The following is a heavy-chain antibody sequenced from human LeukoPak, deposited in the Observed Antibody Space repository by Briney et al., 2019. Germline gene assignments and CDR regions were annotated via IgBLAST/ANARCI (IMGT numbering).Heavy chain of an antibody. CDR3: AKDGIVECLPRY. CDR1: GFTFSSYA. J-gene: IGHJ4*02. D-gene: IGHD5-24*01. CDR2: ISGSGGST. Sequence: GSLRLSCAASGFTFSSYAMSWVRQAPGKGLEWVSAISGSGGSTYYADSVKGRFTISRDNSKNTLYLQMNSLRAEDTAVYYCAKDGIVECLPRYWGQGTLVTVSS. V-gene: IGHV3-23*01.